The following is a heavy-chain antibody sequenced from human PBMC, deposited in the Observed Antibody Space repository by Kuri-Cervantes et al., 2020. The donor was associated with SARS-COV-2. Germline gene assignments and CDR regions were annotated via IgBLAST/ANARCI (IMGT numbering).Heavy chain of an antibody. Sequence: GESLKISCAASGFTFSSYAMSWVRQAPGKGLEWVSAISGSGGSTYYADSVKGRFTISRDNSKNTLYLQMNSLRAEDTAVYYCAKDPLGGWLFDYWGQGTLVTVSS. CDR2: ISGSGGST. D-gene: IGHD3-22*01. CDR1: GFTFSSYA. CDR3: AKDPLGGWLFDY. J-gene: IGHJ4*02. V-gene: IGHV3-23*01.